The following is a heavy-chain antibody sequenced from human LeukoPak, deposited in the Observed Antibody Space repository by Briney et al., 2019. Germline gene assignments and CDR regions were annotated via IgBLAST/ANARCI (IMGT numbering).Heavy chain of an antibody. CDR1: GYTFTSYY. Sequence: ASVKVSCKASGYTFTSYYMHWVRQAPGQGLEWMGWINPNSGGTNYAQKFQGRVTMTRDTSISTAYMELSRLRSDDTAVYYCARMTPYSSGRGYWGQGTLVTVSS. CDR3: ARMTPYSSGRGY. D-gene: IGHD6-19*01. J-gene: IGHJ4*02. CDR2: INPNSGGT. V-gene: IGHV1-2*02.